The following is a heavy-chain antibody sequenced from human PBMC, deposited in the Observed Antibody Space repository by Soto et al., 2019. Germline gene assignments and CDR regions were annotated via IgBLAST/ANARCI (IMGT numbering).Heavy chain of an antibody. CDR2: INPSGGST. D-gene: IGHD3-9*01. CDR1: GYTFTSYY. CDR3: ARDRQYYDILTGHLTRHYYYYGMDV. Sequence: ASVKVSCKASGYTFTSYYMHWVRQAPGQGLEWMGIINPSGGSTSYAQKFQGRVTMTRDTSTSTVYMELSSLRSEDTAVYYCARDRQYYDILTGHLTRHYYYYGMDVWGQGTTVTVSS. V-gene: IGHV1-46*01. J-gene: IGHJ6*02.